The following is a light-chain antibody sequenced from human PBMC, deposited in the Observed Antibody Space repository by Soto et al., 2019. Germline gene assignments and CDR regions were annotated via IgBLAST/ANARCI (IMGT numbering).Light chain of an antibody. CDR3: QQYYSYPRT. V-gene: IGKV1-8*01. CDR1: QGISSY. CDR2: AAS. Sequence: AIRMTQSPSSLSASTGDRVTITCRASQGISSYLAWYQQKPGIAPKLLIYAASTLLSWVPSRFSGSGSGTDFTLTISCLQSEDFATYYCQQYYSYPRTFGQGTKVEIK. J-gene: IGKJ1*01.